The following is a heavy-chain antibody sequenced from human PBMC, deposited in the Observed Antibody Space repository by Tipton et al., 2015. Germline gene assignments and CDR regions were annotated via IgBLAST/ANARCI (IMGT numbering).Heavy chain of an antibody. D-gene: IGHD4-17*01. J-gene: IGHJ4*02. V-gene: IGHV4-59*12. CDR2: IRNSRYT. Sequence: LRLSCTVSGGSMSGYYWNWIRQSPGKGLEWIGYIRNSRYTFYNPSLESRVTISVDTSKNQFSLKLSSVTAADTAVYYCARVPTTVTTYFDYWGQGTLVTVSS. CDR3: ARVPTTVTTYFDY. CDR1: GGSMSGYY.